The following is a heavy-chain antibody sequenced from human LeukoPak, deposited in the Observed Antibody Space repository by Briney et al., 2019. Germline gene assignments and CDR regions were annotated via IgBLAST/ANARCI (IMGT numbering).Heavy chain of an antibody. CDR1: GFTFSSYA. CDR2: ISGSGGST. D-gene: IGHD2-15*01. CDR3: ARRVVYYFDY. V-gene: IGHV3-23*01. J-gene: IGHJ4*02. Sequence: GGSLRLSCAASGFTFSSYAVTWVRQAPGKGLEWVSAISGSGGSTYYADSVKGRFTISRDNSRSTLYLQMNSLRAEDTAVYYCARRVVYYFDYWGQGTLVTVSS.